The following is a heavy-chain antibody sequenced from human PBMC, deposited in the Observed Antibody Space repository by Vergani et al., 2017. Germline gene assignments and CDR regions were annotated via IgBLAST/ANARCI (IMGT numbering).Heavy chain of an antibody. CDR3: ARGGATLQASFVY. CDR2: IYYSGST. Sequence: QVQLQESGPGLVKPSQTLSLTCTVSGGSISSYYWSWIRQPPGKGLEWIGYIYYSGSTNYNPSLTSRVTISVDTSKNQFSLKLSSVTAADTAVYYCARGGATLQASFVYWGQGTLVTVSS. V-gene: IGHV4-59*01. J-gene: IGHJ4*02. CDR1: GGSISSYY. D-gene: IGHD5-12*01.